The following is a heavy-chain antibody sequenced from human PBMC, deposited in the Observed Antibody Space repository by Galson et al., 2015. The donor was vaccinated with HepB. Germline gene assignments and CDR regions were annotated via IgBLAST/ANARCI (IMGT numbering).Heavy chain of an antibody. Sequence: SLRLSCAASGFSVSIYTMNWVRQAPGKGLEWVASISYSSSYIYYADSVKGRFTISRDNSKNSLYLQMNSLRAEDTAVYYCAKDLYCSSISCIDTFENWGQGKMVTVSS. J-gene: IGHJ3*02. D-gene: IGHD2-2*01. CDR2: ISYSSSYI. CDR1: GFSVSIYT. V-gene: IGHV3-21*01. CDR3: AKDLYCSSISCIDTFEN.